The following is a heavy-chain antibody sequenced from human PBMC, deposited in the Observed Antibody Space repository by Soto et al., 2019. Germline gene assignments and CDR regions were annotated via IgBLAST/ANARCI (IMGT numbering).Heavy chain of an antibody. CDR2: ISSTTNYI. J-gene: IGHJ4*02. CDR1: GFTFTRYS. V-gene: IGHV3-21*01. Sequence: GGSLRLSCAASGFTFTRYSMNWVRQAPGKGLEWVSSISSTTNYIYYADSMKGRFTVSRDNAKNSVYLEMNSLSAGDTAVYYCARESEDLTSNFDYWGQGTLVTVSS. CDR3: ARESEDLTSNFDY.